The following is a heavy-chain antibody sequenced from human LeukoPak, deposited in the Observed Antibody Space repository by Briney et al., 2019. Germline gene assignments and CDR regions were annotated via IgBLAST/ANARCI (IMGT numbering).Heavy chain of an antibody. V-gene: IGHV3-33*01. Sequence: GTSLRLSCTASGFTSSNYGMHWVRQAPGKGLEWVAVIWYDGSYTYYAESVKGRFTISRDDSKNTLYLQMNSLRAEDTSLYYCARDDCSTTSCLDHWGQGTLVSVSS. J-gene: IGHJ4*02. CDR2: IWYDGSYT. CDR3: ARDDCSTTSCLDH. D-gene: IGHD2-2*01. CDR1: GFTSSNYG.